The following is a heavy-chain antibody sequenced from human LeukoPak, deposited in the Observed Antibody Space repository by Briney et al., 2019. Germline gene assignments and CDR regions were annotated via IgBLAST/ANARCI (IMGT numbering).Heavy chain of an antibody. D-gene: IGHD3-10*01. V-gene: IGHV3-74*01. Sequence: PGGSLRLSCAVSGFTLSSNWMHWVRQVPGKGLEWVSRIDDVGSGTSYADSVKGRFTISRDDAKNTVYLQMNSLRAEDTAVYYCVWGVVPDPYYYGSGSADYWGQGTLVTVSS. J-gene: IGHJ4*02. CDR2: IDDVGSGT. CDR3: VWGVVPDPYYYGSGSADY. CDR1: GFTLSSNW.